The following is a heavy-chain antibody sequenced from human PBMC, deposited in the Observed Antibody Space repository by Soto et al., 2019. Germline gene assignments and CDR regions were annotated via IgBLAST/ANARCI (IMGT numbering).Heavy chain of an antibody. Sequence: PVGSLRLSCAASGFTFSSYALNWVRQAPGKGLEWVAEISGSGTSTYSAPSVKGRFIISSDSSKNTLYLRMYSLRAEDTAMYYCAKSLSALFPLGDFKYWGQGALVTVSS. CDR1: GFTFSSYA. V-gene: IGHV3-23*01. J-gene: IGHJ4*02. D-gene: IGHD2-21*01. CDR3: AKSLSALFPLGDFKY. CDR2: ISGSGTST.